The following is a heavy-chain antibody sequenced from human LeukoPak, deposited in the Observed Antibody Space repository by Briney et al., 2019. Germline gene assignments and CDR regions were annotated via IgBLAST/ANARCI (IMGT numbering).Heavy chain of an antibody. J-gene: IGHJ4*02. CDR3: AKDHRRGGSGYFAS. CDR1: GFSFSSYG. V-gene: IGHV3-33*06. Sequence: GGSLRLSCAASGFSFSSYGMYWVRQAPGKGLEWVAVIWHDESAEFYGDSVKGRFSISRDNSKNTLYLQMDRLRVEDTARYYCAKDHRRGGSGYFASWGQAALVTVSS. CDR2: IWHDESAE. D-gene: IGHD6-19*01.